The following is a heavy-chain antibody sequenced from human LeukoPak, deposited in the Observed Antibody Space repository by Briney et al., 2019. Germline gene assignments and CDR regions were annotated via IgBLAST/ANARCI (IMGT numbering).Heavy chain of an antibody. CDR1: GFTFSSYS. CDR3: AREGGDILTPSVDVRAYYYYGMDV. D-gene: IGHD3-9*01. J-gene: IGHJ6*02. Sequence: PGGSLRLSCAASGFTFSSYSMNWVRQATGKGLEWVSSISSSSSYIYYADSVEGRFTISRDNAKNSLYLQMNSLRAEDTAVYYCAREGGDILTPSVDVRAYYYYGMDVWGQGTTVTVSS. V-gene: IGHV3-21*01. CDR2: ISSSSSYI.